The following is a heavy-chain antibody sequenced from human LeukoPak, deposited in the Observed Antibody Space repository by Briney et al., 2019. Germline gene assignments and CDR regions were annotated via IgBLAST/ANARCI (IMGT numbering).Heavy chain of an antibody. CDR3: ARTLRYFDWSGPYYYYGIDV. J-gene: IGHJ6*02. Sequence: PGGSLRPSCAASGFTSSSYSMNWVGQPPGKGLEGVSSMSSSSSYIYYADSVKGRFTISRDNAKNSLYLQMNSLRAEDTAVYYCARTLRYFDWSGPYYYYGIDVWGQGTTVTVSS. CDR2: MSSSSSYI. CDR1: GFTSSSYS. D-gene: IGHD3-9*01. V-gene: IGHV3-21*01.